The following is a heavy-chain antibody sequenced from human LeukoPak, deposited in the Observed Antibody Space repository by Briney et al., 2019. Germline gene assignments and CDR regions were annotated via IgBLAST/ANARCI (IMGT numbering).Heavy chain of an antibody. CDR2: IYYSGST. D-gene: IGHD5-24*01. J-gene: IGHJ2*01. V-gene: IGHV4-39*07. CDR3: AGTTLDGYTRRYFDL. CDR1: GGSISSSSYY. Sequence: SETLSLTCTVSGGSISSSSYYWGWIRQPPGKGLEWIGSIYYSGSTYYNPSLKSRVTISVDTSKNQFSLKLSSVTAADTAVYYCAGTTLDGYTRRYFDLWGRGTLVTVSS.